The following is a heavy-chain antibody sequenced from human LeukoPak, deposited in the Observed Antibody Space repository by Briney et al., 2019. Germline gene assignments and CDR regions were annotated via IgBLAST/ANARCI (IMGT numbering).Heavy chain of an antibody. CDR3: ARGHSDGWSPDWFDP. CDR2: ISAYNGNT. J-gene: IGHJ5*02. CDR1: GYTFTSYG. Sequence: ASVQFSCQASGYTFTSYGISWVRQAPGQGLEWMGWISAYNGNTNYAQKLQGRVTMTTDTSTSTAYMELRSLRSDDTAVYYCARGHSDGWSPDWFDPWGQGTLVTVSS. D-gene: IGHD6-19*01. V-gene: IGHV1-18*01.